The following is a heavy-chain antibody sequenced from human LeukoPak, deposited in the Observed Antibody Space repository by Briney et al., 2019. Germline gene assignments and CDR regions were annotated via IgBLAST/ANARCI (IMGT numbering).Heavy chain of an antibody. CDR1: GFTFSSYA. V-gene: IGHV3-30*04. CDR2: ISYDGSNK. D-gene: IGHD2/OR15-2a*01. J-gene: IGHJ4*02. CDR3: ARDHKDYLVDY. Sequence: GRPLRLSCAASGFTFSSYAMHWVRQAPGKGLEWVAVISYDGSNKYYADSVKGRFTISRDNSKNTLYLQMNSLRAEDTAVYYCARDHKDYLVDYWGQGTLVTVSS.